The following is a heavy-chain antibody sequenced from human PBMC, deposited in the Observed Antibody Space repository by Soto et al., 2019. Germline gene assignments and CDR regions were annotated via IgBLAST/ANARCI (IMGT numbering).Heavy chain of an antibody. Sequence: GGSLRLSCAASRFTFSTYEMNWVRQAPGKGLEWVSYISSSGYTVYYADSVKGRFTISRDNTRNSLYLQMNSLRDEGTALYYCVRYCSTTLCNGVATRTFDYWGQGTLVTVSS. CDR3: VRYCSTTLCNGVATRTFDY. CDR1: RFTFSTYE. CDR2: ISSSGYTV. J-gene: IGHJ4*02. V-gene: IGHV3-48*03. D-gene: IGHD2-2*01.